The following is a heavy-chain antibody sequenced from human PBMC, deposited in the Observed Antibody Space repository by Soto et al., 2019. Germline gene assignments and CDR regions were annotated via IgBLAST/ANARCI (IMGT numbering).Heavy chain of an antibody. D-gene: IGHD6-19*01. V-gene: IGHV3-23*01. J-gene: IGHJ4*02. CDR3: AKKWVAGTIDY. Sequence: EVQLLESGGGLVQPGGSLRLSCAASGFTFSSYAMSWVRQAPGKGLEWVSAISGSGGSTYYADSVKGRFTISRDNSKNRLYQQMSSMRAEDTGVYYCAKKWVAGTIDYWGQGTLVTVSS. CDR1: GFTFSSYA. CDR2: ISGSGGST.